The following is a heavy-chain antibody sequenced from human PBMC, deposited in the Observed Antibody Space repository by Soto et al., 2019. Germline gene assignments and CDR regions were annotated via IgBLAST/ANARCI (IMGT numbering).Heavy chain of an antibody. D-gene: IGHD3-10*01. CDR2: ISYDGSNK. V-gene: IGHV3-30*18. CDR3: AKDQGFLSADYYYGMDV. Sequence: QVQLVESGGGVVQPGRSLRLSCAASGFTFSSYGMHWVRQAPGKGLEWVAVISYDGSNKYYADSVKGRFTISRDNSKNTLYLQMNSLRAEDTAVYYCAKDQGFLSADYYYGMDVWGQGTTVIVSS. CDR1: GFTFSSYG. J-gene: IGHJ6*02.